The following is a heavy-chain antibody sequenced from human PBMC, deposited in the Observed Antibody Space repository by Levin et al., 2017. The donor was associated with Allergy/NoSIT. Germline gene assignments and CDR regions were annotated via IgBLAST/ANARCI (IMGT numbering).Heavy chain of an antibody. CDR1: GFTFSSYE. Sequence: GGSLRLSCAASGFTFSSYEMNWVRRAPGKGLEWVSYISSTGSTIYSADSVKGRFTISRDNAKNSLYLHMNSLRAADTAGYYCARQLGNFWSGYTYCDYWGQGTLVTVSS. V-gene: IGHV3-48*03. J-gene: IGHJ4*02. CDR2: ISSTGSTI. CDR3: ARQLGNFWSGYTYCDY. D-gene: IGHD3-3*01.